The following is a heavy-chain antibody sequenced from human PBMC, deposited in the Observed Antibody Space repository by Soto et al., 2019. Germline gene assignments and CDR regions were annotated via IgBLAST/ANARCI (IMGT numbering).Heavy chain of an antibody. CDR1: GYFFTTYG. Sequence: GASVKVSCKASGYFFTTYGISWVRQAPGQGLEWMGWISPYNGNTKYAQSFQGRVTMTTDTSTYTAYMELRSLRSDDPAVYYCARDFGSDLSAPGAVFDYWGQGTVVPVSS. CDR2: ISPYNGNT. V-gene: IGHV1-18*04. CDR3: ARDFGSDLSAPGAVFDY. D-gene: IGHD3-3*01. J-gene: IGHJ4*02.